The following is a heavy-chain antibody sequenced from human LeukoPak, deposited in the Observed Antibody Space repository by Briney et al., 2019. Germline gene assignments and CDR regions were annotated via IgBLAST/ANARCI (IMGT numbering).Heavy chain of an antibody. CDR1: GGSISSGSYY. J-gene: IGHJ3*02. Sequence: SETLSLTCTVSGGSISSGSYYWSWIRQPAGKGLEWIGRIYTSGSTNYNPSLKSRVTISVDTSKNQFSLKLSSVTAADTAVYYCARAGVVPAADDAFDIWGQGTMVTVSS. V-gene: IGHV4-61*02. CDR3: ARAGVVPAADDAFDI. D-gene: IGHD2-2*01. CDR2: IYTSGST.